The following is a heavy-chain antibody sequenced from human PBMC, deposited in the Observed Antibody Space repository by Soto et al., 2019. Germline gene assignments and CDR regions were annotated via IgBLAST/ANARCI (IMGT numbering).Heavy chain of an antibody. CDR3: ARGTTMIVGDY. V-gene: IGHV4-59*01. CDR2: IFYIGST. J-gene: IGHJ4*02. CDR1: GGSISNYY. Sequence: PSETLSLTCTVSGGSISNYYWSWIRQPPGRGLEWIRHIFYIGSTNYNPALKSRVTISVDTSKTQFSLKLSSVTAADTAVYYCARGTTMIVGDYWGQGSMVTLSS. D-gene: IGHD3-22*01.